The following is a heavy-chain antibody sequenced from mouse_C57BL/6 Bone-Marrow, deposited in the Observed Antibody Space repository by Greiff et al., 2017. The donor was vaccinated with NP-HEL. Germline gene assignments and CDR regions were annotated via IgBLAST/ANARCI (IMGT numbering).Heavy chain of an antibody. V-gene: IGHV1-50*01. J-gene: IGHJ3*01. CDR2: IDPFDSYT. D-gene: IGHD1-1*01. CDR3: ARKAYYGRSYEFAY. CDR1: GYTLTTYL. Sequence: QVQLQQSGAELVKPGASVKLSCKASGYTLTTYLMPWVKQKPGPGLEWHGEIDPFDSYTNYNQKFKGKATLTVDTSSSTANMQLSSLTSEDSAVYYCARKAYYGRSYEFAYWGQGTLVTVSA.